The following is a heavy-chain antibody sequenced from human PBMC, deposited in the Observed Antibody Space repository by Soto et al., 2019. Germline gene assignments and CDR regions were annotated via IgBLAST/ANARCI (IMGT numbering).Heavy chain of an antibody. CDR1: GFTFSSYA. D-gene: IGHD6-13*01. CDR2: ISFSGGGT. CDR3: AKQARYSNRWHFFDS. Sequence: EVQLLESGGDLVQPGGSLRLSCAASGFTFSSYAMSWVRQAPGQGLEWVSGISFSGGGTYYSDSVKGRFTISRDNPRDTLYLQMNSLTVDDTATYYCAKQARYSNRWHFFDSCGQGTPVAVSS. J-gene: IGHJ4*02. V-gene: IGHV3-23*01.